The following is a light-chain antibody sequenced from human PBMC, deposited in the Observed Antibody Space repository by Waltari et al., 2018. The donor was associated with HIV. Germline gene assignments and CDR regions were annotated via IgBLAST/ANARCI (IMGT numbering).Light chain of an antibody. CDR2: EVS. Sequence: QSALTQPPSASGSPGQSVTISCTGTSSDVGGYNYVSWYQQHPGKAPKLMIYEVSKRRSGVPDRFSGSKSGNTASLTVSGLQAEDEADYYCSSYGGSNNHVVFGGGTKLTVL. CDR3: SSYGGSNNHVV. V-gene: IGLV2-8*01. J-gene: IGLJ2*01. CDR1: SSDVGGYNY.